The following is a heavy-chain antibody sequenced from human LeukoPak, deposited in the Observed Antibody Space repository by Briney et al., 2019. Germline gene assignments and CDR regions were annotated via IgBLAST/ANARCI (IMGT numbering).Heavy chain of an antibody. V-gene: IGHV3-23*01. J-gene: IGHJ6*03. Sequence: PGGSLRLSCAASGFTFSSYAMSWVRQAPGEGLEWVSAISGSGGSTYYADSVKGRFTISRDNSKNTLYLQMNSLRAEDTAVYYCAKDGLGELLTYYYYYMDVWGKGTTVTVSS. D-gene: IGHD1-26*01. CDR3: AKDGLGELLTYYYYYMDV. CDR2: ISGSGGST. CDR1: GFTFSSYA.